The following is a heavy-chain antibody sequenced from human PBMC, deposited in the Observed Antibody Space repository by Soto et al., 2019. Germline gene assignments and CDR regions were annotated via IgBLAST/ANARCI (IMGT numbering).Heavy chain of an antibody. CDR2: IYPSGNT. D-gene: IGHD2-15*01. J-gene: IGHJ4*02. Sequence: QVQLQESGPGLVKPSGTLSLTCAVPSGSISSDNWWSWVRQPPGKGLEWIGEIYPSGNTNYNPSLRSRVTISVDRSKNQFALKLSSVTAADTAVYYCARTYWSGGSCYSAFDYWGQGTLVTVSS. CDR3: ARTYWSGGSCYSAFDY. V-gene: IGHV4-4*02. CDR1: SGSISSDNW.